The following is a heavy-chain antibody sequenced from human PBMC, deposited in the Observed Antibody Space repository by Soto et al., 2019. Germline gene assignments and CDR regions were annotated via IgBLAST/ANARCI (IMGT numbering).Heavy chain of an antibody. V-gene: IGHV3-23*01. Sequence: EVQLLESGGGLVQPGGSLRLSCAASGFTFSSYAMSWVSQAPGKGLDWVSAISGSGGSTYYADSVKGRFTISRDNSKNTLYLQMNSLRAEDTAVYYCAKRPSSWPNYFDYWGQGTLVTVSS. CDR1: GFTFSSYA. CDR2: ISGSGGST. D-gene: IGHD6-13*01. CDR3: AKRPSSWPNYFDY. J-gene: IGHJ4*02.